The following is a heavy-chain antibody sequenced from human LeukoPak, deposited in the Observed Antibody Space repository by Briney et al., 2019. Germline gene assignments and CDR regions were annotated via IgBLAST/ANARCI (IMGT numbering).Heavy chain of an antibody. CDR1: GFTFSYYS. Sequence: GGSLRLSCVGSGFTFSYYSMNWLRQAPGKALEWVASISRSSTYIVYADSVKGRFTISRDDAKNSVYLQMNCLRVEDTAVYYCARFETRGTGDFDNWGQGTLVTVSS. J-gene: IGHJ4*02. CDR2: ISRSSTYI. D-gene: IGHD3/OR15-3a*01. CDR3: ARFETRGTGDFDN. V-gene: IGHV3-21*01.